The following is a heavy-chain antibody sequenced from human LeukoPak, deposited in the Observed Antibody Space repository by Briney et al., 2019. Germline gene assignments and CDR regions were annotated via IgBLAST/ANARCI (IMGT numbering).Heavy chain of an antibody. V-gene: IGHV1-8*01. Sequence: ASVKVSCKASGYTFTRYDINWVRQATGQGLEWMGWMNPNSGNTGYAQKFQGRVTMTRNTSISTAYMELSSLRSEDTAVYYCARWLTGYYYHYMDVWGKGTTATVSS. CDR1: GYTFTRYD. CDR2: MNPNSGNT. D-gene: IGHD3-10*01. CDR3: ARWLTGYYYHYMDV. J-gene: IGHJ6*03.